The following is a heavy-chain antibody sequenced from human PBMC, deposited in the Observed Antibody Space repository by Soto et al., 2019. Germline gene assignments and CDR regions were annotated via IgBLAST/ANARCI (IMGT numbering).Heavy chain of an antibody. D-gene: IGHD4-17*01. CDR3: ARAQGDYAVYFDY. Sequence: QVQQVQSGAEVKNPGASVKVSCKASGCTFTSYDINWVRQATGQGLEWMGWMNPNSGNTGYAQKFQGRVTMTRNTSISTAYMELSSLRSEDTAVYYCARAQGDYAVYFDYWGQGTLVTVSS. J-gene: IGHJ4*02. V-gene: IGHV1-8*01. CDR2: MNPNSGNT. CDR1: GCTFTSYD.